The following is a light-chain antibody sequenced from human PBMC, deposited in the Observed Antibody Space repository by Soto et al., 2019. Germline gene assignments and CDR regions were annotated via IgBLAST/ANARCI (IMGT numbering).Light chain of an antibody. CDR3: QHYNSYSEA. Sequence: DIQMTQSPSTLSGSVGDRVTITCRASQTISGSLAWYQQKPGKAPKLLIYKASTLKSGVPSRFSGSGSGTEFTLTISSLQPDDFATYYCQHYNSYSEAFGQGTKV. J-gene: IGKJ1*01. CDR1: QTISGS. CDR2: KAS. V-gene: IGKV1-5*03.